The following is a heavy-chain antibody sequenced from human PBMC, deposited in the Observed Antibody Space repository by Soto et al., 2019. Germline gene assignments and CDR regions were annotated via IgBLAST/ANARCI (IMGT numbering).Heavy chain of an antibody. V-gene: IGHV1-3*04. Sequence: ASVKVSCKSSGYTFTHYAMHWVRQAPGQGLEWLGWINTDNGNTAFSQKFQGRVSITMDTSASTAYVELSSLTSEDTAVYYCARQGDSRILRDTFDIWGQRTLVTVSS. CDR1: GYTFTHYA. J-gene: IGHJ3*02. CDR3: ARQGDSRILRDTFDI. CDR2: INTDNGNT. D-gene: IGHD2-8*01.